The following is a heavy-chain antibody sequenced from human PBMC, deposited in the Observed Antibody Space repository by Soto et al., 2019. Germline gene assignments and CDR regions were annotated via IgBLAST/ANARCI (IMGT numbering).Heavy chain of an antibody. Sequence: SETLSLTCTVSGGSISSGDYYWSWIRQPPGKGLEWIGYIYYSGSTYYNPSLKNRVTISVDTSKNQFSLKLSSVTAADTAVYYCAREPVEYDSSGYYSDYWGQGTLVTVSS. CDR3: AREPVEYDSSGYYSDY. J-gene: IGHJ4*02. CDR1: GGSISSGDYY. V-gene: IGHV4-30-4*01. D-gene: IGHD3-22*01. CDR2: IYYSGST.